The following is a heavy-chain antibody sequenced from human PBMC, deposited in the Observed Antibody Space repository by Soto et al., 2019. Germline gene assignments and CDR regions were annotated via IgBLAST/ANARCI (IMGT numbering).Heavy chain of an antibody. J-gene: IGHJ4*02. D-gene: IGHD3-22*01. V-gene: IGHV4-4*02. Sequence: SETLSLTCAVSGGSISSSNWWSWVRQPPGKGLEWIGEIYHSGSTNYNPPLKSRVTISVDKSKNQFSLKLSSVTAADTAVYYCASRHYYDSSGYSWGQGTLVTVSS. CDR1: GGSISSSNW. CDR2: IYHSGST. CDR3: ASRHYYDSSGYS.